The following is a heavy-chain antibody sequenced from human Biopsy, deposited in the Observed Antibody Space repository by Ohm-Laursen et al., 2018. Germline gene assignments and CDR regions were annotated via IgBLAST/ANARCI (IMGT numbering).Heavy chain of an antibody. J-gene: IGHJ4*02. V-gene: IGHV1-46*01. CDR3: ARNTGWYGDLYYFDY. CDR1: GGTFSSYA. Sequence: SVKVSCKVSGGTFSSYAISWVRQAPGQGLEWMGMINPSGSTTSYPQIFQGRVTMTRDTSKSTVYMELSSLRSADTAVYFCARNTGWYGDLYYFDYWGQGTLVTVSS. D-gene: IGHD6-19*01. CDR2: INPSGSTT.